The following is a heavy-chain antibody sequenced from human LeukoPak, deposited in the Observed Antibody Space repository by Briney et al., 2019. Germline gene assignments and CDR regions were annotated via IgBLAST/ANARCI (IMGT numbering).Heavy chain of an antibody. D-gene: IGHD4-17*01. V-gene: IGHV4-59*01. Sequence: SETLSLTCAVYGGSFSAYYWSWIRQPPGKGLEWIGSIHDSATTNYNPSLKSRVTISLDTSKNQFSLKLTSVTAADTAVYYCARSRGGYGDYGSWFDPWGQGTLVTVSS. J-gene: IGHJ5*02. CDR1: GGSFSAYY. CDR2: IHDSATT. CDR3: ARSRGGYGDYGSWFDP.